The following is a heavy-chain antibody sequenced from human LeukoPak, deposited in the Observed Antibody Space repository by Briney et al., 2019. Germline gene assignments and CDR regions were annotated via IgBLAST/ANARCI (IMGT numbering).Heavy chain of an antibody. D-gene: IGHD3-10*01. CDR1: GGSFSGYY. CDR2: INHSGST. J-gene: IGHJ4*02. V-gene: IGHV4-34*01. Sequence: SETLSLTCAVYGGSFSGYYWSWIRQPPGKGLEWIGEINHSGSTNYNPSLKSRVTISVDTSKNQFSLKLSSVTAADTAVYYCARDSSGNAYDYWGQGTLSPSPQ. CDR3: ARDSSGNAYDY.